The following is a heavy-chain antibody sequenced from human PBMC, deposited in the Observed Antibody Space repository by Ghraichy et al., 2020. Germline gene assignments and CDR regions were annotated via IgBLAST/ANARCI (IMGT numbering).Heavy chain of an antibody. CDR2: ISYDGSNK. Sequence: GGSLRLSCAASGFTFSSYGMHWVRQAPGKGLEWVAVISYDGSNKYYADSVKGRFTISRDNSKNTLYLQMNSLRAEDTAVYYCARGPYDFWSGYTDYWGQGTLVTVSS. V-gene: IGHV3-30*03. D-gene: IGHD3-3*01. CDR1: GFTFSSYG. CDR3: ARGPYDFWSGYTDY. J-gene: IGHJ4*02.